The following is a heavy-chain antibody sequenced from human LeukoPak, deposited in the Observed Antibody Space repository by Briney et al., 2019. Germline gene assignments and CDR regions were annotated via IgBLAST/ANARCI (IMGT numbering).Heavy chain of an antibody. J-gene: IGHJ6*02. CDR1: GFTFSSYE. CDR3: ARVNQVEVIWGDYYGMDV. Sequence: GGSLRLSCAASGFTFSSYEMNWVRQAPGKGLEWVSYISSSGSTIYYADSVKGRFTISRDNAKNSLYLQMNSLRAEDTAVYYCARVNQVEVIWGDYYGMDVWGQGTTVTVSS. V-gene: IGHV3-48*03. D-gene: IGHD3-16*01. CDR2: ISSSGSTI.